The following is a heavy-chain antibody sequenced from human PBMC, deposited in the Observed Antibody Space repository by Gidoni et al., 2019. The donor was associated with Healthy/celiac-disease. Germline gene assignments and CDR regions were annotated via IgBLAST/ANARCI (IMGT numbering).Heavy chain of an antibody. Sequence: VQPQESGPGQVKPSQSLAHTCTASGGSISSYDWSWFRQPPGKVLEWIGYIYHLVSTNYNPSLKCRVTISGDTSKNKFSLKLCSVTAADTAMYYCEGGGDDKQLWLLSYGGQGTLVTVS. CDR2: IYHLVST. CDR1: GGSISSYD. CDR3: EGGGDDKQLWLLSY. D-gene: IGHD5-18*01. J-gene: IGHJ4*02. V-gene: IGHV4-59*01.